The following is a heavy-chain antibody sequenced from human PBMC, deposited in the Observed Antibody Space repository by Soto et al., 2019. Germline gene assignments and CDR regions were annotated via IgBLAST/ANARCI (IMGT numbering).Heavy chain of an antibody. V-gene: IGHV4-4*07. J-gene: IGHJ4*02. Sequence: SETLSLTCSVSGGSISTYYCNWIRQPAGKGLEWIGRIDTSGSTNYNPSLKSRVTMSVDTSKNQFSLKLSSVTAADTAVYYCARGGHDLWSGPFDYWGQGNQVTVSS. D-gene: IGHD3-3*01. CDR1: GGSISTYY. CDR2: IDTSGST. CDR3: ARGGHDLWSGPFDY.